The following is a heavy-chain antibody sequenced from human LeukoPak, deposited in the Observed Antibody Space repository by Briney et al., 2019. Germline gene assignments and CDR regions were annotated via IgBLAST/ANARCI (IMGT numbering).Heavy chain of an antibody. CDR1: GGTFSSYA. V-gene: IGHV1-69*01. Sequence: SVKVSCKASGGTFSSYAISWVRQAPGQGLEWMGGIIPIFGTANYAQKFQGRVTITADESTSTAYMELRSLRSDDTAVYYCARVITIFGVVNYFDYWGQGTLVTVSS. D-gene: IGHD3-3*01. J-gene: IGHJ4*02. CDR3: ARVITIFGVVNYFDY. CDR2: IIPIFGTA.